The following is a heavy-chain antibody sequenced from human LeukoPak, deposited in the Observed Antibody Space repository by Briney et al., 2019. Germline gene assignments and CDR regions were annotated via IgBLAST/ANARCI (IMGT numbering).Heavy chain of an antibody. CDR3: AREAGTGLDY. D-gene: IGHD1-14*01. J-gene: IGHJ4*02. CDR2: ISSSSSTI. Sequence: GGALRLSCAGSGFTFSSDRMNWVRQAQGNGLEWVSYISSSSSTIYYADSVKGRFTISRDNSKNTLYLQMNSLRAEDTAVYYCAREAGTGLDYWGQGTLVTASS. V-gene: IGHV3-48*01. CDR1: GFTFSSDR.